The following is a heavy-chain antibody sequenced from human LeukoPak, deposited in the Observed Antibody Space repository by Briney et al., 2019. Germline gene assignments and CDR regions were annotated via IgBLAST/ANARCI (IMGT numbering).Heavy chain of an antibody. CDR3: ARGETSGYCFDY. V-gene: IGHV1-18*01. CDR1: GYTFTSYG. CDR2: ITAYNGNT. J-gene: IGHJ4*02. D-gene: IGHD3-3*01. Sequence: ASVKVSCKASGYTFTSYGISWVRQAPGQGLEWMGWITAYNGNTNYAQNLQGRVTMTTDTSTSTAYMELRSLRSDDTAVYYCARGETSGYCFDYWSQGTLVTVSS.